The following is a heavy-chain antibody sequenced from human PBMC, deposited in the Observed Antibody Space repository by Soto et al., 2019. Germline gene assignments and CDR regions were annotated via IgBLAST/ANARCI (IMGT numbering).Heavy chain of an antibody. J-gene: IGHJ4*02. CDR3: TSIVATPYYFDY. D-gene: IGHD5-12*01. CDR1: GFTFSGSA. Sequence: GGSLRLSCAASGFTFSGSAMHWVRQASGKGLEWVGRIRSKANSYATAYAASVKGRFTISRDDSKNTAYLQMNSLKTEDTAVYYCTSIVATPYYFDYWGQGTLVTVSS. CDR2: IRSKANSYAT. V-gene: IGHV3-73*01.